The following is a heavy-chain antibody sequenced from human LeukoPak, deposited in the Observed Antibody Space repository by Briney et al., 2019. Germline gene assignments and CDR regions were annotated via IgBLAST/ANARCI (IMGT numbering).Heavy chain of an antibody. CDR2: IYTSGST. V-gene: IGHV4-4*07. Sequence: PSETLSLTCTASGGSISSYYWSWIRQPAGKGLEWLGRIYTSGSTNYNPSLKSRVTMSVDTSKNQFSLKLSSVTAADTAVYYCARDRTISHYYMDVWGKGTTVTGSS. J-gene: IGHJ6*03. CDR1: GGSISSYY. CDR3: ARDRTISHYYMDV. D-gene: IGHD3-3*01.